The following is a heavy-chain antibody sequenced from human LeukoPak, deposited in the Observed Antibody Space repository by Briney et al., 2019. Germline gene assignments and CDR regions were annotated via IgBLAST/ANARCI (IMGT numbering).Heavy chain of an antibody. CDR2: IWYDGSDK. D-gene: IGHD5-18*01. Sequence: PGGSLRLSCAASGFTFTSYGMHWVRQAPGKGLEWVAVIWYDGSDKYYADSVKGRFTISRDNSKNTLYLQMNSLRPEDTAVYFCARDARDTVMLTADYWGQGTLATVSS. CDR3: ARDARDTVMLTADY. V-gene: IGHV3-33*01. CDR1: GFTFTSYG. J-gene: IGHJ4*02.